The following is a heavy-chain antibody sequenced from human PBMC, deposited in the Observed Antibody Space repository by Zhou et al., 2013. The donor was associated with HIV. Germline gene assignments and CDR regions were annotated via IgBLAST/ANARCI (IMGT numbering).Heavy chain of an antibody. CDR2: IIPIFGTA. CDR3: ARGIYSSSWYANWYFDL. D-gene: IGHD6-13*01. V-gene: IGHV1-69*05. J-gene: IGHJ2*01. CDR1: GGTFSSYA. Sequence: QVQLVQSGAEVKKPGSSVKVSCKASGGTFSSYAISWVRQAPGQGLEWMGGIIPIFGTANYAQKFQGRVTITTDESTSTAYMELSSLRSEDTAVYYCARGIYSSSWYANWYFDLWGRGTLVTVSS.